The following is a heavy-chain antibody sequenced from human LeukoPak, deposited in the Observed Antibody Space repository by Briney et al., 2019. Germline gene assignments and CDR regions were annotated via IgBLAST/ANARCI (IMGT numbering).Heavy chain of an antibody. J-gene: IGHJ4*02. CDR3: ATYRVRYYFDY. D-gene: IGHD4-17*01. CDR2: TSAYNGNT. V-gene: IGHV1-18*01. Sequence: ASVKVSCKASGYTFTSYGISWVRQAPGQGLEWMGWTSAYNGNTNYAQKLQGRVTMTTDTSTSTAYMELRSLRSDDTAVYYCATYRVRYYFDYWGQGTLVTVSS. CDR1: GYTFTSYG.